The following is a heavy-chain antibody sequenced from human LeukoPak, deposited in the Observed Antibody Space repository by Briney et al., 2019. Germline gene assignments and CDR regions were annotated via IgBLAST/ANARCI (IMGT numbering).Heavy chain of an antibody. CDR1: GFTFSSYG. J-gene: IGHJ4*02. V-gene: IGHV3-30*02. CDR2: IRYDGSNK. Sequence: PGGSLRLSCAASGFTFSSYGMHWVRQAPGKGLEWVAFIRYDGSNKYYADSVKGRLTISRDNSKNTLYLQMNSLRAEDTAVYYCASRDTAMVSSYFDYWGQGTLVTVSS. D-gene: IGHD5-18*01. CDR3: ASRDTAMVSSYFDY.